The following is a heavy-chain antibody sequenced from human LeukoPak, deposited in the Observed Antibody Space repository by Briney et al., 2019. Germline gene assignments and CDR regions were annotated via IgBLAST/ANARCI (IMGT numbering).Heavy chain of an antibody. CDR2: IYYTGST. D-gene: IGHD3-22*01. V-gene: IGHV4-59*12. CDR3: ARGRIVVVNDAFDI. Sequence: PSETLSLTCTVSVGSIRSYYWSWIRQPPGKGLEWIGNIYYTGSTYYNPSLKSRVTISVDTSKNQFSLKLSSVTAADTAVYYCARGRIVVVNDAFDIWGQGTMVTVSS. J-gene: IGHJ3*02. CDR1: VGSIRSYY.